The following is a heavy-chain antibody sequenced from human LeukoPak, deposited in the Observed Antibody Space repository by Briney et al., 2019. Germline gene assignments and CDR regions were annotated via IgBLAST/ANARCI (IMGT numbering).Heavy chain of an antibody. V-gene: IGHV1-8*03. Sequence: ASVKVSCKASGYTYTKYDINWVRQAPGQGLEWMGWMNPNSGNTGYAQKFQGRVTITRNTSISTAYMELSSPRSEDTAVYYCARGRHYYGSGSYYYWGQGTLVTVSS. D-gene: IGHD3-10*01. CDR2: MNPNSGNT. CDR1: GYTYTKYD. J-gene: IGHJ4*02. CDR3: ARGRHYYGSGSYYY.